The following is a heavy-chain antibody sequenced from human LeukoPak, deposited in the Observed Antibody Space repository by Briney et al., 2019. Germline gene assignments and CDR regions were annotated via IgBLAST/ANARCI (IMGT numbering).Heavy chain of an antibody. CDR2: ISGSGGST. CDR3: AKRIYDSSGSFDY. V-gene: IGHV3-23*01. Sequence: GGSLRLSCAASGFTFSSYGMSWLRQAPGRGLEWVSAISGSGGSTYYADSVKGRFTISRDNSKNTLYLQMNSLRAEDTAVYYCAKRIYDSSGSFDYWGQGTLVTVSS. D-gene: IGHD3-22*01. J-gene: IGHJ4*02. CDR1: GFTFSSYG.